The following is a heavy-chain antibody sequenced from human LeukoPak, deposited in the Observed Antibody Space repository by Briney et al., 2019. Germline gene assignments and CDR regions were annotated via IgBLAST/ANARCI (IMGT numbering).Heavy chain of an antibody. D-gene: IGHD3-9*01. CDR1: AFTFSDAW. V-gene: IGHV3-15*01. CDR3: TTGSRLRYSDY. J-gene: IGHJ4*02. Sequence: GGSLRLSCAASAFTFSDAWMTWVRQAPGKGLEWVGRIKSKTDGGTTDYAAPVKSRFTISRDDSKNTLCLQMNSLKTEDTAVYYCTTGSRLRYSDYWGQGTLVTVSS. CDR2: IKSKTDGGTT.